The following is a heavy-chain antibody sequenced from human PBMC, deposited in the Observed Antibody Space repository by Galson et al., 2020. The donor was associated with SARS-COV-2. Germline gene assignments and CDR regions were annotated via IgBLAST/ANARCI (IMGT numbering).Heavy chain of an antibody. Sequence: SETLSLTCAVSGTSISSGSYSWNWIRQPPGKGLEWIGYIPHSGGTYYNPSLKSRVTISGDRSKNQFSLRLSSVTAADTAVYYCARLHYGEYAPEAFDIWGLGTRVTVAS. J-gene: IGHJ3*02. D-gene: IGHD4-17*01. V-gene: IGHV4-30-2*01. CDR1: GTSISSGSYS. CDR2: IPHSGGT. CDR3: ARLHYGEYAPEAFDI.